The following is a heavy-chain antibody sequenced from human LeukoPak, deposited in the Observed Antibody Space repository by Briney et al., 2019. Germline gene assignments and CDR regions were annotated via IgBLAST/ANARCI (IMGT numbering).Heavy chain of an antibody. Sequence: GGSLRLSCAASGLSFSSYWMSWVRQAPGKGLEWVAEINQDGSEKYYVDSVKGRFTVSRDNAKNSLYLQMNSLRAEDTAVYYCASVTYYPGAFHIWGQGTMVTVSS. CDR3: ASVTYYPGAFHI. CDR2: INQDGSEK. CDR1: GLSFSSYW. D-gene: IGHD1-26*01. V-gene: IGHV3-7*01. J-gene: IGHJ3*02.